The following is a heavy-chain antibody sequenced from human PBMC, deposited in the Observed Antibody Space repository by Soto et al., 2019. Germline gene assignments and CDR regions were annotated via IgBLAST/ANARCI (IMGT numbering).Heavy chain of an antibody. CDR2: IYSGGST. CDR3: AASVGMATMYYFDY. D-gene: IGHD5-12*01. J-gene: IGHJ4*02. CDR1: GFTVSSNY. Sequence: PGGSLRLSCAASGFTVSSNYMSWVRQAPGKGLEWVSVIYSGGSTYYADSVMCRFTISSDNSKNTLYLQMNSLRAEDTAGYYCAASVGMATMYYFDYWGQGTLVTVSS. V-gene: IGHV3-53*01.